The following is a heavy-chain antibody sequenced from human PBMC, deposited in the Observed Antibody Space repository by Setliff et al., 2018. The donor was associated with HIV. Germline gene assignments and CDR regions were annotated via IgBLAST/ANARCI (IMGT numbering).Heavy chain of an antibody. CDR1: GYTFTSYY. V-gene: IGHV1-46*01. J-gene: IGHJ3*02. CDR3: ASAGAWQRNALDI. CDR2: IDPNGGAT. Sequence: ASVKVSCKASGYTFTSYYIHWVRQAPGQGLEWMGIIDPNGGATNNAQKFQGRVAMTRDTSTSTVYMELSSLRSEDTAVYYCASAGAWQRNALDIWGQGTMVTVSS. D-gene: IGHD5-12*01.